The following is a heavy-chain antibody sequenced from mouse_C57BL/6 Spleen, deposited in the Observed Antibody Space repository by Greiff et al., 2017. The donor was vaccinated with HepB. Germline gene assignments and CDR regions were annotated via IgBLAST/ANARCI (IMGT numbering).Heavy chain of an antibody. CDR2: ISDGGSYT. CDR1: GFTFSSYA. CDR3: AREGNRFAY. J-gene: IGHJ3*01. D-gene: IGHD2-1*01. V-gene: IGHV5-4*01. Sequence: EVKLMESGGGLVKPGGSLKLSCAASGFTFSSYAMSWVRQTPEERLEWVATISDGGSYTYYPDNVKGRFTLSRDNAKNNLYLQMSHLKSDDTAMYYCAREGNRFAYWGQGTLVTVSA.